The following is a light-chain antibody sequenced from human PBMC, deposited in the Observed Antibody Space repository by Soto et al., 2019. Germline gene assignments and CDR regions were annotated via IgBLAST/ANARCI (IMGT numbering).Light chain of an antibody. CDR2: DAS. CDR1: ESVSIN. Sequence: EIVMTQSPATLSVSPGERVTLSCRASESVSINLAWYQQKHGQAPRLLIYDASTGATSVPARFSGSGSGTGFTLTISSLQSEDFAVYYCHQYNAWPPTFGQGTKLEIK. J-gene: IGKJ2*01. CDR3: HQYNAWPPT. V-gene: IGKV3-15*01.